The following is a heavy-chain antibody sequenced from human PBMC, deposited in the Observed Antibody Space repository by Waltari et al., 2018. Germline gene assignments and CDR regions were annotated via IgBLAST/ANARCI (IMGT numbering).Heavy chain of an antibody. J-gene: IGHJ5*02. CDR3: ARDREYSSLRQHLFDP. CDR2: IYHSGST. V-gene: IGHV4-38-2*02. D-gene: IGHD6-6*01. Sequence: QVQLQESGPGLVKPSETLSLMCAVSGYSISSGYYWGWIRQPPGKGLEWIGSIYHSGSTYYNPSLKSRFTISVATSKNQFSLKLSSMTAADTAVYYCARDREYSSLRQHLFDPWGQGTLVTVSS. CDR1: GYSISSGYY.